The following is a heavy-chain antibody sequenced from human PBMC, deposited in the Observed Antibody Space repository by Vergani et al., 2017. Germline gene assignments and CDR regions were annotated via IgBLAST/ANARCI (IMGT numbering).Heavy chain of an antibody. CDR2: IKSTFDRGTT. D-gene: IGHD2-21*01. CDR3: TTDPRYCGDGSCYWLRDHHYYGMDV. CDR1: GFSFRNAW. Sequence: EVKLEEYGGGIVKPGGSLRLSCVASGFSFRNAWMNWVRRTPGKGLEWVGRIKSTFDRGTTDYAAAVKGRFTISRDDSKNTLFLQMNGLKTEDIGVYYCTTDPRYCGDGSCYWLRDHHYYGMDVWGQGTTVTVSS. V-gene: IGHV3-15*07. J-gene: IGHJ6*02.